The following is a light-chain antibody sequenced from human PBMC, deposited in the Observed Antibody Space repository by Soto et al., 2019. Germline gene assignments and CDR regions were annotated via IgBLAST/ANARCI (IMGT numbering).Light chain of an antibody. CDR1: QTISTY. J-gene: IGKJ2*01. CDR3: QQSHGIPYT. CDR2: AAS. V-gene: IGKV1-39*01. Sequence: DIQMTQSPSSLSAAVGDRVTITCRASQTISTYLNWYQQKPGKAPKLLIYAASSLQSGVPSRFTGSGSGTDFTLTNSSLQPEDFATYYCQQSHGIPYTFGQGTKLEIK.